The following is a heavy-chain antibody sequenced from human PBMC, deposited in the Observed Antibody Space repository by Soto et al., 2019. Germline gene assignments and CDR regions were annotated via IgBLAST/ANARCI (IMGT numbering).Heavy chain of an antibody. D-gene: IGHD1-26*01. CDR3: AKGGAIVAAGTRVYLYNAMDV. V-gene: IGHV1-2*02. CDR1: GYTFTGYY. J-gene: IGHJ6*02. CDR2: INPNSGDT. Sequence: ASVKVSCKASGYTFTGYYVHWVRQAPGQGLEWMGWINPNSGDTYLAQRFQGRVTMNRDTSTGTAYMELRGLTSDDTAEYYCAKGGAIVAAGTRVYLYNAMDVWGQGTTVTVSS.